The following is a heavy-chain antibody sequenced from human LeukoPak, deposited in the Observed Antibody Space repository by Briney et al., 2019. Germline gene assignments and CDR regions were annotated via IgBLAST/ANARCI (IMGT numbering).Heavy chain of an antibody. CDR2: IYHSGST. V-gene: IGHV4-4*02. D-gene: IGHD6-13*01. CDR1: GGSISSSNW. Sequence: PSGTLSLTCAVSGGSISSSNWWSWVRQPPGKGLEWIGEIYHSGSTNYNPSLKSRVTISVDKSKNQFSLKRSSVTAADTAVYYCARGDDPYSSSWYWFDPWGQGTLVTVSS. CDR3: ARGDDPYSSSWYWFDP. J-gene: IGHJ5*02.